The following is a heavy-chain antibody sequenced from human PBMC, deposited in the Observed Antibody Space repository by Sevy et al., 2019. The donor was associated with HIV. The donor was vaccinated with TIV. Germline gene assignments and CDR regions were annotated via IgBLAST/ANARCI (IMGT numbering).Heavy chain of an antibody. CDR2: INWNGGST. J-gene: IGHJ4*02. V-gene: IGHV3-20*04. CDR3: ASERSCGGACYYFDT. D-gene: IGHD2-21*02. CDR1: GFVFEDYG. Sequence: GGSLRLSCAASGFVFEDYGMNWVRQAPGKGLECVSGINWNGGSTGYADSVKGRLTISRDNAKNSLYRQMNSLRAEDTAIYYCASERSCGGACYYFDTWGQGALVTVSS.